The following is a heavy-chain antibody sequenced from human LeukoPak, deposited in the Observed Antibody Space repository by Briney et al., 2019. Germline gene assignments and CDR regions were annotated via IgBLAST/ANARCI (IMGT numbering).Heavy chain of an antibody. CDR1: GGTFSSYA. J-gene: IGHJ1*01. Sequence: ASVKVSCKASGGTFSSYAISRVRQAPGQGLEWMGGIIPILGIANYAQKFQGRVTITADKSTSTAYMELSSLRSEDTAVYYCARDASVVPAAMSYFQHWGQGTLVTVSS. CDR2: IIPILGIA. CDR3: ARDASVVPAAMSYFQH. V-gene: IGHV1-69*10. D-gene: IGHD2-2*01.